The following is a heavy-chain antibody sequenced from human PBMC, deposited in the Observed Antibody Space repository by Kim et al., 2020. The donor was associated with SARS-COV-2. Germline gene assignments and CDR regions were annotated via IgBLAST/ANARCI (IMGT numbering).Heavy chain of an antibody. CDR3: ARDLGSDNGGGYYYYGMDV. CDR2: ISSSSSYI. CDR1: GFTFSSYS. Sequence: GGSLRLSCAASGFTFSSYSMNWVRQAPGKGLEWVSSISSSSSYIYYADSVKGRFTISRDNAKNSLYLQMNSLRAEDTAVYYCARDLGSDNGGGYYYYGMDVWGQGTTVTVSS. J-gene: IGHJ6*02. V-gene: IGHV3-21*01. D-gene: IGHD3-10*01.